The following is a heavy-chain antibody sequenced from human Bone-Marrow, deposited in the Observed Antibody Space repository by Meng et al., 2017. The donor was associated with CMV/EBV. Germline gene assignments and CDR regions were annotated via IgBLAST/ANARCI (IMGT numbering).Heavy chain of an antibody. J-gene: IGHJ4*02. D-gene: IGHD3-10*01. CDR3: ARGKGSMVRGVITPGNEWFDY. CDR1: GASFSNFA. Sequence: SVKVSCKASGASFSNFAISWVRQAPGQGLEWMGGVIPIFGTPNYAEKFQGRVTITADESTSTAYMELSSLRSEDTAVYYCARGKGSMVRGVITPGNEWFDYWGQGTLVTVSS. V-gene: IGHV1-69*13. CDR2: VIPIFGTP.